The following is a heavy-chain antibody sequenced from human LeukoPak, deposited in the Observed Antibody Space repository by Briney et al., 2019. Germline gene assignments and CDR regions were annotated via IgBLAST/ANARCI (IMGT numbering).Heavy chain of an antibody. D-gene: IGHD2-15*01. Sequence: GESLRLSCAASGFTFSNYAMSWVRQAPGRGLEWISAISTDGGNTYYADSVKGRFTISRDKSKNTAHLQMNSLRAEDTAVYHCARQLGYCSDGSCYFDFWGQGTLVTVSS. V-gene: IGHV3-23*01. CDR2: ISTDGGNT. CDR1: GFTFSNYA. CDR3: ARQLGYCSDGSCYFDF. J-gene: IGHJ4*02.